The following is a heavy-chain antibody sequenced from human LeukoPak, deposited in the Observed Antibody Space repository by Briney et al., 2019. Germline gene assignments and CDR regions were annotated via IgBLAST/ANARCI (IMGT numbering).Heavy chain of an antibody. CDR2: IRSKANSYAT. Sequence: GGSLRLSCAASGFTFSGSAIHWVRQASGEGLEWVGRIRSKANSYATAYAASVKGRFTISRDDSKNTAYLQMSSLKTEDTAVYYCTTYNGASYFDYWGQGTLVTVSS. CDR3: TTYNGASYFDY. CDR1: GFTFSGSA. J-gene: IGHJ4*02. D-gene: IGHD2-8*01. V-gene: IGHV3-73*01.